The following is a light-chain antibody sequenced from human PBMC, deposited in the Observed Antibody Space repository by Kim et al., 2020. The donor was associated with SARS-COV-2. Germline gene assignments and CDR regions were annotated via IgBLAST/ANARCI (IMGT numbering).Light chain of an antibody. J-gene: IGLJ2*01. CDR2: SDN. Sequence: QSVLTQPPSASGTPGQEVTISCSGNSSNIGKFSVNWYQQLPGAAPKLLIHSDNQRPSGVPDRFSGSKSATSASLAISGLQSDDEGDYYCASWDDTLQGIFGGGTKVTVL. V-gene: IGLV1-44*01. CDR3: ASWDDTLQGI. CDR1: SSNIGKFS.